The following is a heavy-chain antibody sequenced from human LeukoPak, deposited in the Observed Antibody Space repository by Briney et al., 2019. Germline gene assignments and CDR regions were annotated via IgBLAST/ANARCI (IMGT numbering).Heavy chain of an antibody. Sequence: PSETLSLTCTVSGYSISSGYYWGWIRRPPGTRLEWIGSFYYGGSTYYNPSLKSRVTISVDTSKNQFSLKLNSVTAADTAVYYCARNYYDSGDYFDPWGQGALVTVSS. CDR2: FYYGGST. J-gene: IGHJ5*02. CDR3: ARNYYDSGDYFDP. D-gene: IGHD3-22*01. V-gene: IGHV4-38-2*02. CDR1: GYSISSGYY.